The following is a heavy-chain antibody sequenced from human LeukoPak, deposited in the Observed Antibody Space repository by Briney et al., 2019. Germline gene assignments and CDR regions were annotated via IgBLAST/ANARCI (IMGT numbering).Heavy chain of an antibody. CDR3: ARPHYDILTGYYTAFDY. D-gene: IGHD3-9*01. J-gene: IGHJ4*02. CDR2: INTNTGNP. CDR1: GYTFISYA. V-gene: IGHV7-4-1*02. Sequence: ASVKVSCKASGYTFISYAMNWVRQAPGQWVEWMGWINTNTGNPTYAQGFTGRFVFSLDTSVSTAYLQISSLKAEDTAVYYCARPHYDILTGYYTAFDYWGQGTLVTVSS.